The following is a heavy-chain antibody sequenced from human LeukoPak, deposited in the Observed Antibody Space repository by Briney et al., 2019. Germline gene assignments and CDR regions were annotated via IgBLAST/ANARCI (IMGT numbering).Heavy chain of an antibody. Sequence: PGGSLRLSCAASGLTFSIYAMHWVRQAPGKGLGHFSAISNNGGTTYYADSVKGRFTISRDNSKNTLYLQMSSLRAEDTAVYYCVKDDRYYYDSSGPYWGQGTLVTVSS. J-gene: IGHJ4*02. D-gene: IGHD3-22*01. CDR3: VKDDRYYYDSSGPY. V-gene: IGHV3-64D*06. CDR2: ISNNGGTT. CDR1: GLTFSIYA.